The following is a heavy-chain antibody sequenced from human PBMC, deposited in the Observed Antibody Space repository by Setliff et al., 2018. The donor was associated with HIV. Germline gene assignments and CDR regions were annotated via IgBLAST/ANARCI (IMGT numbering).Heavy chain of an antibody. V-gene: IGHV4-38-2*01. CDR2: IYHSGNA. J-gene: IGHJ6*02. D-gene: IGHD3-10*01. CDR1: GYSISNGYY. CDR3: ARVMRGIIIRDYYYGMDV. Sequence: PSETLSLTCAVSGYSISNGYYWGWIRQPPGKGLEWIGNIYHSGNAYFHPSIKSLVTISVDTSKNQFSLNLTSVTAADTAVYYCARVMRGIIIRDYYYGMDVWGQGTTVTVSS.